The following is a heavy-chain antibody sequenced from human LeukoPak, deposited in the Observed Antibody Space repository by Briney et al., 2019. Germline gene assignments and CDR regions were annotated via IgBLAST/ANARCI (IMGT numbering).Heavy chain of an antibody. D-gene: IGHD6-19*01. V-gene: IGHV3-23*01. CDR1: GFTFSNYA. CDR2: IRSSGTNT. CDR3: AREGRAVAGNNYFDP. Sequence: GRTLRLSCVGSGFTFSNYAMTWVRQAPGKGLEWVSDIRSSGTNTYYGDSVKGRFTISRDNSKNTVFLQMDSLRVEDTAIYHCAREGRAVAGNNYFDPWGQGTLVTVSS. J-gene: IGHJ5*02.